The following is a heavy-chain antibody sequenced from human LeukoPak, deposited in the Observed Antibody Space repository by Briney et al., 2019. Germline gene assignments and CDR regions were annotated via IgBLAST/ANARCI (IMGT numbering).Heavy chain of an antibody. D-gene: IGHD3-22*01. CDR1: GGSISSYY. J-gene: IGHJ4*02. CDR3: ARGGTYYYDSSGPFDY. CDR2: IYYSGST. V-gene: IGHV4-59*01. Sequence: SETLSLTCTVSGGSISSYYWSWIRQPPGKGLEWVGYIYYSGSTNYNPSLKSRVTISVDTSKNQFSLKLSSVTAADTAVYYCARGGTYYYDSSGPFDYWGQGTLVTVSS.